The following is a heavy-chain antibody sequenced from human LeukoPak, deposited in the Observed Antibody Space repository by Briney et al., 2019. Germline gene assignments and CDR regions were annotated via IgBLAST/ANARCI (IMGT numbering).Heavy chain of an antibody. CDR3: ARAIVVVPAASGWFDP. V-gene: IGHV1-3*01. Sequence: GASVKVSCKASGYAFTNYAVQWVRQAPGQRLEWMGWVNAGNGDTRYSPKFQGRVTIARDTSASTAYMELSSLTSEDTAVYYCARAIVVVPAASGWFDPWGQGTLVTVSS. D-gene: IGHD2-2*01. CDR2: VNAGNGDT. CDR1: GYAFTNYA. J-gene: IGHJ5*02.